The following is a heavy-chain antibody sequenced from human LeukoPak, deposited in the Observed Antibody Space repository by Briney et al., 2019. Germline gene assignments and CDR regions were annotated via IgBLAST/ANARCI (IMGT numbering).Heavy chain of an antibody. Sequence: SETRSLTCTVSGGSISSYYWSWIRQPPGKGLEWIGYIYTSGSTNYNPSLKSRVTISVDTSKNQFSLKLSSVTAADTAVYYCARDVVAAAGTWDYWGQGTLVTVSS. CDR3: ARDVVAAAGTWDY. D-gene: IGHD6-13*01. CDR2: IYTSGST. CDR1: GGSISSYY. J-gene: IGHJ4*02. V-gene: IGHV4-59*01.